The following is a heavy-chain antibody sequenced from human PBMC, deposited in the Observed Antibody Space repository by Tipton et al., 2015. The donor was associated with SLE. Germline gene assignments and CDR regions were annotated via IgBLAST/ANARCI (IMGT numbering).Heavy chain of an antibody. CDR1: GGSISSYY. CDR2: IYYSGST. V-gene: IGHV4-59*08. Sequence: TLSLTCTVSGGSISSYYWSWIRQPPGKGLEWIGYIYYSGSTYYNPSLKTPVTISVDTSKNQFSLKLGSVIAADTAVYYCARRGTGGRSYDYWGQGTLVTVSS. D-gene: IGHD7-27*01. CDR3: ARRGTGGRSYDY. J-gene: IGHJ4*02.